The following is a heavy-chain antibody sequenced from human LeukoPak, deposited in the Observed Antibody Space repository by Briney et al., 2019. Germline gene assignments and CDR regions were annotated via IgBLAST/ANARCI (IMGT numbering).Heavy chain of an antibody. Sequence: PGGSLRLSCAASGFTFSSYAMSWVRQAPEKGLEWVSTISGSGGGTYYADSVKGRFTISRDDSKNTLYLQMNSLRAEDTAVYYCAKDLGRYRNNYFDYWGQGSPVTVSS. CDR3: AKDLGRYRNNYFDY. CDR1: GFTFSSYA. J-gene: IGHJ4*02. CDR2: ISGSGGGT. D-gene: IGHD1-26*01. V-gene: IGHV3-23*01.